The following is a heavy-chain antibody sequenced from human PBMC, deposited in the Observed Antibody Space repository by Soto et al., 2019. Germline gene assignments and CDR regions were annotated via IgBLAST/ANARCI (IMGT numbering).Heavy chain of an antibody. V-gene: IGHV1-69*01. CDR3: ARVRRDGYNPDYYYYGMDV. Sequence: QVQLVQSGAEVKKPGSSVKVSCKASGGTFSSYAISWVRQAPGQGLEWMGGIIPIFGTANYAQKFQGRVTITADESTSTDYMELSSLRSEDTAVDYCARVRRDGYNPDYYYYGMDVWCQGTTVTVSS. D-gene: IGHD5-12*01. CDR2: IIPIFGTA. J-gene: IGHJ6*02. CDR1: GGTFSSYA.